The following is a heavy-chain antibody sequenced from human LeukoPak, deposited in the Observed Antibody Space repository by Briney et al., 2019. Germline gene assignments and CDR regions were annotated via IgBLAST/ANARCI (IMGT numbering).Heavy chain of an antibody. CDR2: ISSSGSYT. CDR3: ARDGIAAAGQYYCYGMDV. CDR1: GFTFSDYY. D-gene: IGHD6-13*01. Sequence: PGGSLRLSCAASGFTFSDYYMSWIRQAPGKGLEWVSFISSSGSYTHYADSVKGRFTISRDNSKNTLYLQMNSLRAEDTAVYYCARDGIAAAGQYYCYGMDVWGQGTTVTVSS. V-gene: IGHV3-11*06. J-gene: IGHJ6*02.